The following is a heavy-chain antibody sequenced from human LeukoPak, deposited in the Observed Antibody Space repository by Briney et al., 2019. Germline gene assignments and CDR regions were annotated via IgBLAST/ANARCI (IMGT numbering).Heavy chain of an antibody. V-gene: IGHV1-2*04. Sequence: ASVKASCKASGYTFTGYYMHWVRQAPGQGLEWMGWINPNSGGTNYAQKFQGWVTMTRDTSISTAYMELSRLRSDDTAVYYCARAGVSHYDSSGPSSYFDLWGRGTLVTVSS. D-gene: IGHD3-22*01. CDR1: GYTFTGYY. CDR3: ARAGVSHYDSSGPSSYFDL. CDR2: INPNSGGT. J-gene: IGHJ2*01.